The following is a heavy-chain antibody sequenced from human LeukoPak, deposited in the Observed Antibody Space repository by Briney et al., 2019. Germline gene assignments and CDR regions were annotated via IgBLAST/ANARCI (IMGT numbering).Heavy chain of an antibody. D-gene: IGHD1-26*01. CDR2: ISSSSSTI. V-gene: IGHV3-48*02. J-gene: IGHJ4*02. Sequence: GGSLRLSCAASGFTFSSYSMNLVRQGPGKGLEWVSYISSSSSTIYYADSVKGRFTISRDNAKNSLYLQMNSLRDEDTAVYYCASDSGSYPHYYFDYWGQGTLVTVSS. CDR1: GFTFSSYS. CDR3: ASDSGSYPHYYFDY.